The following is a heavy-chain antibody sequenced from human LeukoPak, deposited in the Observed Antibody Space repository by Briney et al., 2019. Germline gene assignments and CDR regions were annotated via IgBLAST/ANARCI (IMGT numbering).Heavy chain of an antibody. CDR2: IKGDGSEK. CDR1: GFSISNYW. V-gene: IGHV3-7*01. D-gene: IGHD6-19*01. CDR3: VRQAGVS. Sequence: GGSLRLSCAISGFSISNYWMTWVRQAPGKGLECVANIKGDGSEKNYVDSVKGRFTISRDNSKNSLYLQMNSLRVEDTAVYYCVRQAGVSWGQGTLVTVSS. J-gene: IGHJ5*02.